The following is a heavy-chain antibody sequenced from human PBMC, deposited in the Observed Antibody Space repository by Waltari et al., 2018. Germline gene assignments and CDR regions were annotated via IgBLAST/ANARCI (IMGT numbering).Heavy chain of an antibody. CDR3: ARDLRTYSSSWPIDP. Sequence: QLQLQESGPGLVKPSETLSLTCTVSGGSISSSSYYWGWIRQPPGKGLEWIGSIYYSGSTYYNPSLKSRVTISVDTSKNQFSLKLSSVTAADTAVYYCARDLRTYSSSWPIDPWGQGTLVTVSS. D-gene: IGHD6-13*01. CDR2: IYYSGST. V-gene: IGHV4-39*07. CDR1: GGSISSSSYY. J-gene: IGHJ5*02.